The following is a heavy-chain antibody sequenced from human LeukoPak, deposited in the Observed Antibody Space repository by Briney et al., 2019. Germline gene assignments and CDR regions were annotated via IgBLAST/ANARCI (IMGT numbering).Heavy chain of an antibody. Sequence: GRSLRLSCAASGFTFSRYGMQWVRQAPGKGLEWVSVIYSGGGTYYADSVKGRFTISRDNSKNTLYLQMNSLRAEDTALYYCARDLGRNGFQEWGQGTLVTVSS. CDR1: GFTFSRYG. J-gene: IGHJ1*01. CDR2: IYSGGGT. CDR3: ARDLGRNGFQE. V-gene: IGHV3-66*01. D-gene: IGHD7-27*01.